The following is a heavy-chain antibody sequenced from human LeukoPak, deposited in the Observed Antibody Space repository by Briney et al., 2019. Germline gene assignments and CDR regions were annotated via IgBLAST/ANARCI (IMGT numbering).Heavy chain of an antibody. D-gene: IGHD3-10*01. CDR1: GASVSSGDHY. J-gene: IGHJ4*02. CDR2: IHYSGPT. CDR3: ARGRFYGFSGDS. V-gene: IGHV4-31*03. Sequence: PSQTLTLTCTVSGASVSSGDHYWSWVRQNAGKGLEWIGYIHYSGPTYSNPSLQSRVTLSVDTSKNQFSLRLSSVTAADTAVYYCARGRFYGFSGDSWGQGSLVTVSS.